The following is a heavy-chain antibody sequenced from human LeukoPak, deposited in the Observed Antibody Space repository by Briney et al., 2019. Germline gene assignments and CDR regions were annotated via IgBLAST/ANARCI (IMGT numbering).Heavy chain of an antibody. D-gene: IGHD3-16*02. CDR3: ARGDSREYGYDWGNYRSYYFDY. J-gene: IGHJ4*02. V-gene: IGHV4-34*01. CDR2: INHSGST. Sequence: PSETLSLTCAVYGGSFSGYYWSWIRQPPGKGLEWIGEINHSGSTNYNPSLKSRVTISVDTSKNQFSLKLSSVTAADTAVYYCARGDSREYGYDWGNYRSYYFDYWGQGALVTVSS. CDR1: GGSFSGYY.